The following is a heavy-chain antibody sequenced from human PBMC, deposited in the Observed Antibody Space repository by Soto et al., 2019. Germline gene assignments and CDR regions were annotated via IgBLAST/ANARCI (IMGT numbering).Heavy chain of an antibody. Sequence: GGSLRLSCAASGFTFGDYAMSWFRQAPGEGLEWMGFITSKAYGAAANYAASVKGRFTISRDDSKSIAYLQMNSLKTEDTAVYYCTRDRWSAGTWYYMDVWGQGTTVTVSS. CDR3: TRDRWSAGTWYYMDV. V-gene: IGHV3-49*03. CDR2: ITSKAYGAAA. CDR1: GFTFGDYA. J-gene: IGHJ6*02. D-gene: IGHD6-13*01.